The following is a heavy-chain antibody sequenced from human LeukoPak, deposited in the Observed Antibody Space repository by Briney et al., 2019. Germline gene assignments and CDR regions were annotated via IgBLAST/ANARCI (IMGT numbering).Heavy chain of an antibody. CDR1: GFTFDDYA. J-gene: IGHJ2*01. CDR3: ARGLGVVTAQSEQPKPRYFDL. CDR2: IGGDGGGT. Sequence: PGGSLRLSCAASGFTFDDYAMHWVRQAPGRGLEWVSLIGGDGGGTSYADSVKGRFTISRDNSKNSLYLQMNSLRTEDTALYYCARGLGVVTAQSEQPKPRYFDLWGRGTQVTVSS. V-gene: IGHV3-43*02. D-gene: IGHD2-21*02.